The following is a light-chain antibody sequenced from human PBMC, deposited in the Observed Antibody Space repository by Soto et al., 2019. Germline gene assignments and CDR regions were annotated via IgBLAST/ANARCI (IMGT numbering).Light chain of an antibody. V-gene: IGLV1-44*01. CDR2: SNN. J-gene: IGLJ2*01. CDR1: RSNIGSNT. Sequence: QSVLTQPPSESGTPGQRVTISCSGSRSNIGSNTVNWYRQLPGTAPKFLIYSNNQRPSGVPKRFSASKSGTSASLAISGLQSEDEADYYCATWDDSLNGHVVFGGGTKLTVL. CDR3: ATWDDSLNGHVV.